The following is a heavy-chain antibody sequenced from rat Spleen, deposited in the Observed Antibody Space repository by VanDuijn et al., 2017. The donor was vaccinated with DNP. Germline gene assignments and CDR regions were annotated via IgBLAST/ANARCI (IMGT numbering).Heavy chain of an antibody. V-gene: IGHV3-3*01. CDR1: GYSITSSYR. J-gene: IGHJ2*01. CDR3: ARWTRYFDY. D-gene: IGHD1-7*01. CDR2: INSAGTT. Sequence: EVQLQESGPGLVKPSQSLSLTCSVTGYSITSSYRWNWIRKFPGNKLEWMGYINSAGTTNYNPSLKSRISITRDTSNNHFFLHLNSVTIEDTATYYCARWTRYFDYWGQGVMVTVSS.